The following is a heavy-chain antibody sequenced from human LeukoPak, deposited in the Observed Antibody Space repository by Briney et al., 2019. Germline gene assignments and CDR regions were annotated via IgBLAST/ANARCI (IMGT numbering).Heavy chain of an antibody. Sequence: PSETLSLTCTVSGGSISSGGYYWSWIRQHPGKGLEWIGYIYYSGSTYYNPSLKSRVTISVDTSKNQFSLELSSVTAADTAVYYCARDKSGSNSFDYWGQGTLVTVSS. CDR1: GGSISSGGYY. CDR3: ARDKSGSNSFDY. CDR2: IYYSGST. J-gene: IGHJ4*02. V-gene: IGHV4-31*03. D-gene: IGHD1-26*01.